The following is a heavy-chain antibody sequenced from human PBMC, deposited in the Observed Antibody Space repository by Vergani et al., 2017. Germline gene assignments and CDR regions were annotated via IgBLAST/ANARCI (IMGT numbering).Heavy chain of an antibody. CDR1: GFTFDDYA. Sequence: EVQLVESGGGLVQPGRSLRLSCAASGFTFDDYAMHWVRQAPGKGLEWVSGISWNSGSIGYADSVKGRFTISRDNAKNSLYLQMNSLRAEDTAVYYCAREGLGELPDYWGQGTLVTVSS. CDR2: ISWNSGSI. CDR3: AREGLGELPDY. V-gene: IGHV3-9*01. D-gene: IGHD3-16*01. J-gene: IGHJ4*02.